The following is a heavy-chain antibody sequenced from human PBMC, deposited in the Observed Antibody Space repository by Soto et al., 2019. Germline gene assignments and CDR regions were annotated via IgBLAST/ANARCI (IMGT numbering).Heavy chain of an antibody. CDR2: IYYSGST. V-gene: IGHV4-31*03. Sequence: SETLSLTCTVSGGSISSGGYYWSWIRQHPGKGLEWIGYIYYSGSTYYNPSLKSRVTISVDTSKNQFSLKLSSVTAADTAVYYCARDCGGGSCYSGNDAFDIWGQGTMVTVSS. CDR1: GGSISSGGYY. J-gene: IGHJ3*02. D-gene: IGHD2-15*01. CDR3: ARDCGGGSCYSGNDAFDI.